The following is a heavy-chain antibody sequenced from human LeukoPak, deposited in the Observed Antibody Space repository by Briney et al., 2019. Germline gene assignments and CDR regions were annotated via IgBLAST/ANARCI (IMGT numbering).Heavy chain of an antibody. D-gene: IGHD3-3*01. Sequence: ASVTVSCTASGYTFTSYYMHWVRQAPGQGLEWMGIINPSGGSTSYAQKFQGRVTMTRDTSTSTVYMELSSLRSEDTAVYYCARAPGPHYDFWSGYYPNPYYYYGMDVWGQGTTVTVSS. CDR2: INPSGGST. V-gene: IGHV1-46*01. CDR3: ARAPGPHYDFWSGYYPNPYYYYGMDV. J-gene: IGHJ6*02. CDR1: GYTFTSYY.